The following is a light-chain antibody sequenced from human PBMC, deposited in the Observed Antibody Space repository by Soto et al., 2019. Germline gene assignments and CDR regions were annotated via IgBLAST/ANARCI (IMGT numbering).Light chain of an antibody. Sequence: DTQMTQSPSSLSASVGDRVTITCRASENVRNSLSWYQQKPGKAPKLLISATSSLQTGVPSRFSGGGSGTDFSLTISALQPEDFVTYYCLQSYTFPYTFGQETKVEIK. V-gene: IGKV1-39*01. CDR3: LQSYTFPYT. CDR2: ATS. CDR1: ENVRNS. J-gene: IGKJ2*01.